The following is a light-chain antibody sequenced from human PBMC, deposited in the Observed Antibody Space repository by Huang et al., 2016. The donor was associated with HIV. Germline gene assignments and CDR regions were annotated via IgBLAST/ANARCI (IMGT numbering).Light chain of an antibody. CDR1: QSVGSY. CDR2: DTS. J-gene: IGKJ4*01. V-gene: IGKV3-11*01. CDR3: QQRSSWPLT. Sequence: EVVLTQSPSILSLSLGETGTLSCKASQSVGSYVAWYQQRPAQSPRLLLYDTSHRAAGIPNRFSGSGSGTDFTLTISGLESEDLGFYYCQQRSSWPLTFGGGTKVA.